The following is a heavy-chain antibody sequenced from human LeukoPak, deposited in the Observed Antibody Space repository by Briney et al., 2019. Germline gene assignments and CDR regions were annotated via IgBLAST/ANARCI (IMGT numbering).Heavy chain of an antibody. CDR1: GGSISGGKW. CDR2: ISHSGNP. V-gene: IGHV4-4*02. CDR3: ARDILRDSSGWKNMAAFDY. Sequence: SGTLSLTCAVSGGSISGGKWWSWVRQPPGKGLEWIGEISHSGNPNYNPSLKSRLTISVDTSKNQFSLKLSSVTAADTAVYYCARDILRDSSGWKNMAAFDYWGQGTLVTVSS. J-gene: IGHJ4*02. D-gene: IGHD6-19*01.